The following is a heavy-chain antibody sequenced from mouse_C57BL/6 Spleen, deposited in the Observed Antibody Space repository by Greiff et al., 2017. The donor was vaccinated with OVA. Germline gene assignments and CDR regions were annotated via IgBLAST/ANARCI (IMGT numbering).Heavy chain of an antibody. CDR2: ISDGGSYT. CDR1: GFTFSSYA. J-gene: IGHJ3*01. V-gene: IGHV5-4*01. CDR3: ARDSNFFAY. D-gene: IGHD2-5*01. Sequence: EVQLVESGGGLVKPGGSLKLSCAASGFTFSSYAMSWVRQTPEKRLEWVATISDGGSYTYYPDNVKGRFTISRDNAKNNLYLQMSHLKSEDTAMYYCARDSNFFAYWGQGTLVTVSA.